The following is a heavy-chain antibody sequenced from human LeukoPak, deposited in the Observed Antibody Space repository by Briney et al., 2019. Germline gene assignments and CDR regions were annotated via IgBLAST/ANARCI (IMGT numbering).Heavy chain of an antibody. CDR1: GGSFSGYY. Sequence: SETLSLTCAVYGGSFSGYYWSWIRQPPGKGLEWIGEINHSGSTNYNPSLKSRVTISVDTSKNQFSLKLSSVTAADTAMYYCARGTLYSGWSYYFDYWGQGSQVTVSS. D-gene: IGHD6-19*01. CDR3: ARGTLYSGWSYYFDY. CDR2: INHSGST. V-gene: IGHV4-34*01. J-gene: IGHJ4*02.